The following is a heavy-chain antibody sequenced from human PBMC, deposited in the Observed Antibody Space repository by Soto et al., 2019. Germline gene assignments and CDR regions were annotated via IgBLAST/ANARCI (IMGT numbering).Heavy chain of an antibody. Sequence: EVQLVESGGGLVKPGGSLRLSCAASGFTFSSYSMNWVRKAQGKGLEWVSSISSSSSYIYYADSVKGRFTISRDNAKSSLYLQMNSLRAEDTAVYYCERDGGAYCDYVSSPFYYWGQGTLVTVSS. D-gene: IGHD4-17*01. CDR1: GFTFSSYS. V-gene: IGHV3-21*01. CDR3: ERDGGAYCDYVSSPFYY. J-gene: IGHJ4*02. CDR2: ISSSSSYI.